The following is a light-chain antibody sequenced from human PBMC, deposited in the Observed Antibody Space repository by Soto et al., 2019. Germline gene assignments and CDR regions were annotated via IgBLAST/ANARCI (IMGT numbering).Light chain of an antibody. Sequence: DIQMTQSPSTLSASVGDRVTITCRASQSISGWLAWYQQKPGKAPMLLIYDVSSLESGVPSRFSGSGSGTEFTLAISSLQPDDFATYYSQQSNSYPWTFGQGTKVEIK. V-gene: IGKV1-5*01. CDR3: QQSNSYPWT. J-gene: IGKJ1*01. CDR2: DVS. CDR1: QSISGW.